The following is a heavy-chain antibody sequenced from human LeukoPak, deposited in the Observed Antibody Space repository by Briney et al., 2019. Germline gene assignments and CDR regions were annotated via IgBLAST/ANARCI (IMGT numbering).Heavy chain of an antibody. J-gene: IGHJ6*02. CDR1: GFIFSSYS. CDR3: VRDWDCSSTSCYLYYYYGMDV. CDR2: ISSSSSTI. V-gene: IGHV3-48*04. Sequence: GGSLRLSCAASGFIFSSYSMSWVRQAPGKGLEWVSYISSSSSTIYYADSVKGRFTISRDNAKNSLYLQMNSLRAEDTAVYYCVRDWDCSSTSCYLYYYYGMDVWGQGTTVTVSS. D-gene: IGHD2-2*01.